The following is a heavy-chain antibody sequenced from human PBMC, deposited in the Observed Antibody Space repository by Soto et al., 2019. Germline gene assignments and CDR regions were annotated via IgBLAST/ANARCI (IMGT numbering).Heavy chain of an antibody. V-gene: IGHV1-46*01. CDR1: GSTFTHYY. CDR2: INPSGGST. Sequence: QVQLVQSGAEVKKPGASVKVSCEASGSTFTHYYIHWVRQAPGQGLEWMGMINPSGGSTDYAQKFQGRVTMTTDTSPTKVYMELSSLRSDDTYVYYCARPPFPGCINGVCYPCDHWGQGTLVTVSS. J-gene: IGHJ4*02. CDR3: ARPPFPGCINGVCYPCDH. D-gene: IGHD2-8*01.